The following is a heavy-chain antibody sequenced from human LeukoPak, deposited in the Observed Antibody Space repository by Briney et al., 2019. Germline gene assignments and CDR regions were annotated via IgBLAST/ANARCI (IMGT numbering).Heavy chain of an antibody. D-gene: IGHD3-10*01. J-gene: IGHJ4*02. V-gene: IGHV3-48*03. Sequence: GGSLRLSCAASGFTFSTYEMNWVRQAPGKGLEWVSYISRSGDTIYFADSVKGRFTISRDNAKNSLYLQMSSLRAEDTAVYYCARDYASDYWGQGTLVTVSS. CDR1: GFTFSTYE. CDR2: ISRSGDTI. CDR3: ARDYASDY.